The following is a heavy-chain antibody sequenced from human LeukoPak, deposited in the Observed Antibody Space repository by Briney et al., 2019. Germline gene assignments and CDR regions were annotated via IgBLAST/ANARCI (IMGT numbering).Heavy chain of an antibody. CDR3: ARERTTVDSNFDY. Sequence: GGSLRLSCAASGFTFSSYNINWVRQAPGKGLEWVSSISSSSSYIYYADSVKGRFTISRDNAKNSLYLQMNSLRAEDTAVYYCARERTTVDSNFDYWGQGTLVTVSS. J-gene: IGHJ4*02. D-gene: IGHD4-23*01. CDR2: ISSSSSYI. V-gene: IGHV3-21*01. CDR1: GFTFSSYN.